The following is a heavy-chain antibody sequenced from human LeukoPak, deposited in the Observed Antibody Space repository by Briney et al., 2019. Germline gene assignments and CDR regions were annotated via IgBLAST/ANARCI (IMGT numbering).Heavy chain of an antibody. D-gene: IGHD6-6*01. Sequence: KPSETLSLTCTVSGGSISSSSYYWGWTRQPPGKGLEWIGSIYYSGSTYYSPSLKSRVTISVDTSKNQFSLKLSSVTAADTAVYYCARLSIAARYYFDYWGQGTLVTVSS. CDR2: IYYSGST. CDR1: GGSISSSSYY. J-gene: IGHJ4*02. CDR3: ARLSIAARYYFDY. V-gene: IGHV4-39*01.